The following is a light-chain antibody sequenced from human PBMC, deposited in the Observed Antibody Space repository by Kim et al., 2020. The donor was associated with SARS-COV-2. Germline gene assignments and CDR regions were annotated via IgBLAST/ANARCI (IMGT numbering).Light chain of an antibody. Sequence: DIQMTQSPSSLSASVGDRVTITCRASQGISNHLAWYQQKPGKIPKLLIHAASTLHSGVPSRFSGSGSGTDFTLTINSLQPEDVAPYFCQKYDDAPLSFGGGTKVDIK. CDR3: QKYDDAPLS. CDR2: AAS. CDR1: QGISNH. V-gene: IGKV1-27*01. J-gene: IGKJ4*01.